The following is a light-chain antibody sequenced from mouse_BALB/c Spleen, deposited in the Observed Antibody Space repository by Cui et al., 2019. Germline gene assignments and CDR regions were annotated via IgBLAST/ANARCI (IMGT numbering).Light chain of an antibody. Sequence: VLTQSPAITAASLGQKVTITCSASSSVSYIHRYQPQSGTPPKTWIYEISKLASGVPARFSGSGSGTSYSLTISSMEAEDAAIYYCQQWNYPLWTFGGGTKLEIK. CDR2: EIS. CDR1: SSVSY. CDR3: QQWNYPLWT. V-gene: IGKV4-86*01. J-gene: IGKJ1*01.